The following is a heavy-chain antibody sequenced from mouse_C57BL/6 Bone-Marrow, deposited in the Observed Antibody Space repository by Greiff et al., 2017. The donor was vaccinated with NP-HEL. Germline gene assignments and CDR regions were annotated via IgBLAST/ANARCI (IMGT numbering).Heavy chain of an antibody. CDR1: GYTFTSYG. V-gene: IGHV1-81*01. J-gene: IGHJ4*01. CDR3: ARREVDY. Sequence: QVQLKQSGAELARPGASVKLSCKASGYTFTSYGISWVKQRTGQGLEWIGEIYPRRGNTYYNEKFKGKATLTADKSSSTAYMELRSLTSEDSAVYFCARREVDYWGQGTSVTVSS. CDR2: IYPRRGNT.